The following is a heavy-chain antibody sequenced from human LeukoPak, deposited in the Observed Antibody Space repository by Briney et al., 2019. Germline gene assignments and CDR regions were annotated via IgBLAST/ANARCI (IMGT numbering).Heavy chain of an antibody. D-gene: IGHD2-2*02. V-gene: IGHV3-30*03. CDR1: GFTFSSYS. Sequence: PGGSLRLSCAASGFTFSSYSMNWVRQAPGKGLEWVAVISYDGSNKYYADSVKGRFTISRDNSKNTLYLQMNSLRAEDTAVYYCARGNPELYCSSTSCYRWIDNWFDPWGQGTLVTVSS. CDR3: ARGNPELYCSSTSCYRWIDNWFDP. CDR2: ISYDGSNK. J-gene: IGHJ5*02.